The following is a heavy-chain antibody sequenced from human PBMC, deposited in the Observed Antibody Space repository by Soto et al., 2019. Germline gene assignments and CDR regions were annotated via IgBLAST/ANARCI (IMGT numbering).Heavy chain of an antibody. Sequence: QVQLVESGGGVVQPGRSLRLSCAASGFTFSSYGMHWVRQAPGKGLEWVAVISYDGSNKYYADSVKGRFTLSRDNSKNTLYLQMNSLRAEDTAVYYCAKVHDSSGYFYFDYWGQGTLVTVSS. D-gene: IGHD3-22*01. V-gene: IGHV3-30*18. CDR1: GFTFSSYG. CDR2: ISYDGSNK. CDR3: AKVHDSSGYFYFDY. J-gene: IGHJ4*02.